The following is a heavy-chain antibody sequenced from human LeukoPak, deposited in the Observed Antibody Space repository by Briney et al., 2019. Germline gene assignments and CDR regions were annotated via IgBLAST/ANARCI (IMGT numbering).Heavy chain of an antibody. J-gene: IGHJ4*02. V-gene: IGHV3-23*01. D-gene: IGHD2-15*01. Sequence: PGGSLRLSCAASGFTFSSYAMSWVRQAPGKGLEWVSAISSTGGSPYYADSVKGRFTISRDNSKNTLYLQMNSLRAEDTAIYYCAKEPRDCTGGTCNSVGGYYFHYWGQGTLVTVSS. CDR2: ISSTGGSP. CDR3: AKEPRDCTGGTCNSVGGYYFHY. CDR1: GFTFSSYA.